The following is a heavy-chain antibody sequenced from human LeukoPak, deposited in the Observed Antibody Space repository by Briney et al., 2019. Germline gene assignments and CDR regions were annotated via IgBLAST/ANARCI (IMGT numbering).Heavy chain of an antibody. Sequence: PSQTLSLTCTVSGGSISSGGYYWSWIRQHPGKGLEWIGYIYYSGSTYYNPSLKSRVTISEDTSKNQFSLKLSSVTAADTAVYYCASHGSGSYYRYFDLWGRGTLVTASS. D-gene: IGHD3-10*01. J-gene: IGHJ2*01. V-gene: IGHV4-31*03. CDR3: ASHGSGSYYRYFDL. CDR1: GGSISSGGYY. CDR2: IYYSGST.